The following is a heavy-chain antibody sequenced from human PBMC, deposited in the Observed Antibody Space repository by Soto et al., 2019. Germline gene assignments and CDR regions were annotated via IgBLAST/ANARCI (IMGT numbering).Heavy chain of an antibody. D-gene: IGHD6-19*01. CDR3: ARGGGKRIAVAGNDY. CDR1: GLTFTRYS. J-gene: IGHJ4*02. CDR2: ISSSSSYI. Sequence: GGSLRLSCAASGLTFTRYSMNWVRQAPGKGLEWVSSISSSSSYIYYADSVKGRFTISRDNAKNSLYLQMNSLRAEDTAVYYCARGGGKRIAVAGNDYWGQGTLVTVSS. V-gene: IGHV3-21*01.